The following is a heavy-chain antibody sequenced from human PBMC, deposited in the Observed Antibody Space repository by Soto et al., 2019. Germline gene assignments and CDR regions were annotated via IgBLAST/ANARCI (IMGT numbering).Heavy chain of an antibody. J-gene: IGHJ4*02. V-gene: IGHV3-30*18. D-gene: IGHD3-16*01. CDR3: AKALGELTPESYDY. Sequence: QVQLVESGGGVVQPGRSLRLSCAASGFTFSSYAMHWVRQAPGKGLEWVSVISYDGSDKYYADSVKGRFTISRDNSKNTLNLQMNCLRADDAAVYYCAKALGELTPESYDYWGQGPLITVSS. CDR2: ISYDGSDK. CDR1: GFTFSSYA.